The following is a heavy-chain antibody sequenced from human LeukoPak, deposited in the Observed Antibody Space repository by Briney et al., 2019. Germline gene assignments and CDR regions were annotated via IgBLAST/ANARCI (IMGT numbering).Heavy chain of an antibody. D-gene: IGHD2/OR15-2a*01. CDR1: GFTFSTSA. Sequence: HPGASLRLSCAASGFTFSTSAMGWVRQAPGKGLEWVSGISVSGYSTYYAESVKGRFTISRDNAKNSLYLQMNSLRAEDTAVYYCARDGPRISSTDYYYGMDVWGKGTTVTVSS. V-gene: IGHV3-23*01. J-gene: IGHJ6*04. CDR2: ISVSGYST. CDR3: ARDGPRISSTDYYYGMDV.